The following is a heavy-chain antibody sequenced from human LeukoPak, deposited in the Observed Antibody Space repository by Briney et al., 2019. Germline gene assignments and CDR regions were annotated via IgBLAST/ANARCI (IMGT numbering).Heavy chain of an antibody. CDR2: IIPIFGTA. D-gene: IGHD3-16*01. Sequence: VASVKVSCKASGGTFSSYAISWVRQAPGQGLEWMGGIIPIFGTANYAQKFQGRVTITADESTSTAYMELSSLRSEDTAVYYCARDVEEGDGSYGGKRYYYYYMDVWGKGTTVTISS. J-gene: IGHJ6*03. CDR1: GGTFSSYA. V-gene: IGHV1-69*13. CDR3: ARDVEEGDGSYGGKRYYYYYMDV.